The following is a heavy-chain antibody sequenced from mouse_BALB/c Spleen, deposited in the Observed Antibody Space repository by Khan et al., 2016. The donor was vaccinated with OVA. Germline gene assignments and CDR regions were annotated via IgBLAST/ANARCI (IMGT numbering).Heavy chain of an antibody. D-gene: IGHD2-4*01. J-gene: IGHJ3*01. CDR3: ARNYDYDEGLAY. Sequence: QVQLKQSGPGLVQPSQSLSITCTASGFSLTSYGVHWVRQSPGKGLEWLGVIWSGGSTDYNAAFISRLSISKDNSKSQVLFKMNSLQTNDTAIDYCARNYDYDEGLAYWGQGTLVTVSA. V-gene: IGHV2-2*02. CDR1: GFSLTSYG. CDR2: IWSGGST.